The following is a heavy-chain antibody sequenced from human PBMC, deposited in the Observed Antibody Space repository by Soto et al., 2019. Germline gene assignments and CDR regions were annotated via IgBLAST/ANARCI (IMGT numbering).Heavy chain of an antibody. CDR2: ISSSGSTI. J-gene: IGHJ4*02. Sequence: GGSLRLSRAASGFTFSSYEMNWVRQAPGKGLEWVSYISSSGSTIYYADSVKGRFTISRDNAKNSLYLQMNSLRAEDTAVDYGARDSDDTWSSSWYGDWGQGTLVTVSS. D-gene: IGHD6-13*01. CDR1: GFTFSSYE. CDR3: ARDSDDTWSSSWYGD. V-gene: IGHV3-48*03.